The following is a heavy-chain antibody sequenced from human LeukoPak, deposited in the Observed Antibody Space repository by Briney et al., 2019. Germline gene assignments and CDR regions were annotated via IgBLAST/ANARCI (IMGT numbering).Heavy chain of an antibody. V-gene: IGHV4-59*01. D-gene: IGHD3-3*01. CDR3: ARGERSGSNWVDP. CDR1: GGSISSYY. J-gene: IGHJ5*02. CDR2: IYYSGST. Sequence: SETLSLTCTVSGGSISSYYWNWIRQPPGRGLDWLGYIYYSGSTNYSPSLKSRVTISVDTSKNQFSLKLSSVTAADTAVYYCARGERSGSNWVDPWGQGTLVTVSS.